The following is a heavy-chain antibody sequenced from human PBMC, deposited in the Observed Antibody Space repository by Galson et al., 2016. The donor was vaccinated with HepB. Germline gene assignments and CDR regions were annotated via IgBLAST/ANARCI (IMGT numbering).Heavy chain of an antibody. CDR3: ARPRSGPVGGNYYMDV. Sequence: ETLSLTCAVYGGSFSGYNWTWVRQPPGKGLEWIGEIHHSGSTIYNPSLKSRVTISVDTSKNQLSLSLRSVTAADTAMYYCARPRSGPVGGNYYMDVWGQGTTVTISS. CDR2: IHHSGST. D-gene: IGHD6-19*01. J-gene: IGHJ6*02. CDR1: GGSFSGYN. V-gene: IGHV4-34*01.